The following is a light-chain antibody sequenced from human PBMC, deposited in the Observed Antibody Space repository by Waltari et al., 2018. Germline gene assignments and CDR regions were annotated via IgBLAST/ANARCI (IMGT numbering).Light chain of an antibody. CDR3: QQYNNWPPWT. CDR1: QSVSSN. CDR2: GAS. V-gene: IGKV3-15*01. J-gene: IGKJ1*01. Sequence: EIVMTQSPATLSVSPGERATLPCRASQSVSSNLAWYQQKPGQATRPLIYGASTRATGIPARCSGSGSGTEFTLTISSLQSEDFAVYYCQQYNNWPPWTFGQGTKVEIK.